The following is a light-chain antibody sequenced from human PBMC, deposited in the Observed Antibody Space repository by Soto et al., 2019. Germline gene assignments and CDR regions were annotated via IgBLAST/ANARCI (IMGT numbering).Light chain of an antibody. CDR1: QPIGTS. V-gene: IGKV1-39*01. J-gene: IGKJ1*01. CDR3: QQGYTTLWT. Sequence: DIQMTQSPSTLSASVGDSVTVTCRASQPIGTSLHWYQQKPGKAPKVLISAASRLQSGVSSRFSDSGSGTHFALTISNLQPEDFATYYCQQGYTTLWTFGQGTKVELK. CDR2: AAS.